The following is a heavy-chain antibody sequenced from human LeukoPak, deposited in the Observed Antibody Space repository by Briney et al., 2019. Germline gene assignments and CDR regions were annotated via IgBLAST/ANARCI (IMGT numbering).Heavy chain of an antibody. Sequence: SGGSLRLSCAASGFTFSDYYMSWIRQAPGKGLEWVSSISSSSDYIYYADSVKGRFTISRDNAKNSLYLQMNSLRAEDMAVYYCARDSKWFFSANYYFDYWGQGTLVTVSS. CDR1: GFTFSDYY. J-gene: IGHJ4*02. V-gene: IGHV3-11*06. D-gene: IGHD3-22*01. CDR3: ARDSKWFFSANYYFDY. CDR2: ISSSSDYI.